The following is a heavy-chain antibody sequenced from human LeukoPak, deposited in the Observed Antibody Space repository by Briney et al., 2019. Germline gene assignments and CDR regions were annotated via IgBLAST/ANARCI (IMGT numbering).Heavy chain of an antibody. J-gene: IGHJ3*02. V-gene: IGHV3-73*01. CDR2: IRREGNNYAT. Sequence: GGSLRLSCAASGLTFSGSAIHWVRQPPEKGLEWVGRIRREGNNYATSYAESVKGRFTISRDDSKDAAYLQMNSLKTEDTAIYYCSRLLDAFDIWGQGTMVTVSS. CDR1: GLTFSGSA. CDR3: SRLLDAFDI.